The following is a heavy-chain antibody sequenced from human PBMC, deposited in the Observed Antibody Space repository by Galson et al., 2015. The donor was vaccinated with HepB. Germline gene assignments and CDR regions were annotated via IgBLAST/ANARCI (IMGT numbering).Heavy chain of an antibody. V-gene: IGHV3-20*04. D-gene: IGHD3-22*01. J-gene: IGHJ4*02. CDR1: GFTFDDLG. CDR3: ARERSSGYYRYFDY. CDR2: INWTGGTT. Sequence: SLRLSCAASGFTFDDLGMSWVRQVPGKGLEWVSDINWTGGTTVYADSVKGRYTISRDNVKNSLYLQMNSLRAEDTALYYCARERSSGYYRYFDYWGQGTLVTVSS.